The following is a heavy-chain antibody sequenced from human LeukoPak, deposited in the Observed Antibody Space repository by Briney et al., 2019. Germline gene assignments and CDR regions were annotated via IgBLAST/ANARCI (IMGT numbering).Heavy chain of an antibody. V-gene: IGHV3-33*01. Sequence: GGPLRLSCAASGFTFSSYGMHWVRQAPGKGLEWVAVIWYDGSNKYYADSVKGRFTISRDNSKNPLYLQMNSLRAEDKAVYYCARDALDIVVVPAAIWAPHHDAFDIWGQGTMVTVSS. D-gene: IGHD2-2*02. CDR3: ARDALDIVVVPAAIWAPHHDAFDI. J-gene: IGHJ3*02. CDR2: IWYDGSNK. CDR1: GFTFSSYG.